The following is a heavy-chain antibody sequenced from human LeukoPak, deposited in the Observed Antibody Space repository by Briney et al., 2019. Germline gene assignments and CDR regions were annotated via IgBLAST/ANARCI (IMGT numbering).Heavy chain of an antibody. D-gene: IGHD5-24*01. CDR2: INWNGGST. J-gene: IGHJ4*02. CDR1: GFTFDDYG. CDR3: ARDPGGDGYNTNFDY. V-gene: IGHV3-20*04. Sequence: GGSLRLSCAASGFTFDDYGMSWVRQAPGKGLEWVSGINWNGGSTGYADSVKGRFTISSDNAKNSLYLQMNSLRAEDTALYYCARDPGGDGYNTNFDYWGQGTLVTVSS.